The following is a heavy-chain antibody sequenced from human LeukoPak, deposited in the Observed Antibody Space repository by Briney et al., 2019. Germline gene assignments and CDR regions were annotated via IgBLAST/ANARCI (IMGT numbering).Heavy chain of an antibody. Sequence: PSETLSLTCTVSGGSISSYYWSWIRQPPGKGLEWIGYIYYSGSTNYNPSLKSRVTISVNTSKNQFSLKLSSVTAADTAVCYCARAVAAARQYYYGMDVWGQGTTVTVSS. J-gene: IGHJ6*02. V-gene: IGHV4-59*01. CDR2: IYYSGST. D-gene: IGHD6-13*01. CDR1: GGSISSYY. CDR3: ARAVAAARQYYYGMDV.